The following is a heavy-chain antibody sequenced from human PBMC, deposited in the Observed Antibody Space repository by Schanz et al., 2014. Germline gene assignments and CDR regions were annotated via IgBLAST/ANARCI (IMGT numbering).Heavy chain of an antibody. CDR3: ARARYTGYDCSGY. Sequence: QVQLVQKGPAVKKPGASMKVSCLASGERDTEYVKKGGGQNPGQGLEWMGWINPNSGETNYEQKFKGRVTLTSDTSISTAFMELSGLTSDDTATYFCARARYTGYDCSGYWGQGTLLIVSS. CDR1: GERDTEYV. J-gene: IGHJ4*02. V-gene: IGHV1-2*02. D-gene: IGHD5-12*01. CDR2: INPNSGET.